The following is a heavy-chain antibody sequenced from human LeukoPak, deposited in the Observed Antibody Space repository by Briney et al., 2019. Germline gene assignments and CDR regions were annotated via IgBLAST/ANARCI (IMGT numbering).Heavy chain of an antibody. Sequence: TSETLSLTWTVSGGSISSYYWSWIRQPPGKGLERIGYIYYSWSTNYNPSLKSRVTISVDTSKNQSSLKLSSVTAADTAVYYCARDRVGAGFDYWGQGTLVTVSS. CDR1: GGSISSYY. D-gene: IGHD6-25*01. CDR2: IYYSWST. J-gene: IGHJ4*02. V-gene: IGHV4-59*01. CDR3: ARDRVGAGFDY.